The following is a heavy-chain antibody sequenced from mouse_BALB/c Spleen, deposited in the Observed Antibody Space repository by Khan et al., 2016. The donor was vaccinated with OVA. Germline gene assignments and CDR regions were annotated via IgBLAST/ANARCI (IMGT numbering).Heavy chain of an antibody. Sequence: QIQLVQSGPELKKPGETVKISCKASGYTFTNYRMNWMKQAPGKGLKWMGWINTYTGEPTYAADFKGRFAFSLETSASTAYLQINSLKNEDRATYFCARETSYWYFDVWGAGTTVTVSS. CDR2: INTYTGEP. J-gene: IGHJ1*01. V-gene: IGHV9-1*02. CDR1: GYTFTNYR. CDR3: ARETSYWYFDV. D-gene: IGHD1-3*01.